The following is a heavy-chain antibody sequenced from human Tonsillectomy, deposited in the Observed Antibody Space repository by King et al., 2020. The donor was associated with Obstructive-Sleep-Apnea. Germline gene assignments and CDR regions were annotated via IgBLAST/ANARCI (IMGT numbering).Heavy chain of an antibody. D-gene: IGHD5-18*01. V-gene: IGHV4-34*01. J-gene: IGHJ4*02. Sequence: VQLQQWGAGLLKPSETLSLTCAVYGGSFSGYYWSWMRQPPGKGMEWIGEINHIGITNYNPSLKSRVTISVDTSKNQFSLKLSSVTAADTAVYYWAIRGYSYDKYYFDYWGQGTLVTVSS. CDR1: GGSFSGYY. CDR3: AIRGYSYDKYYFDY. CDR2: INHIGIT.